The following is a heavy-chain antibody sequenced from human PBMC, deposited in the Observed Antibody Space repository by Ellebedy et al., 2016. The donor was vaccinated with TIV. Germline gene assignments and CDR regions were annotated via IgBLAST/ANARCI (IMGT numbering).Heavy chain of an antibody. V-gene: IGHV3-30*18. Sequence: GESLKISXAASGFTFTTYGMHWVRQAPGKGLEWVAVISYDGRNKDYVDSVKGRFTISRDNSKNTLYLQMNSLRAEDTAVYYCAKGALWYYDFWSGGYFDYWGQGTLVIVSS. D-gene: IGHD3-3*01. CDR1: GFTFTTYG. J-gene: IGHJ4*02. CDR3: AKGALWYYDFWSGGYFDY. CDR2: ISYDGRNK.